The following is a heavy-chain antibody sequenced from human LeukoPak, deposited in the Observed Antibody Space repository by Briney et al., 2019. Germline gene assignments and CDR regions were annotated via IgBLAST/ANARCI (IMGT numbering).Heavy chain of an antibody. CDR2: IYPNGST. J-gene: IGHJ6*04. CDR1: GGPINFY. V-gene: IGHV4-59*01. Sequence: PSETLSLTCSVSGGPINFYWSWTRQSPGKGLEWIGCIYPNGSTSYNSPRKSRVTISLDTSKKQVSLMLKSVTAADTAVYYCARDVRRALRFNNFYPYFGMDVWGKGTTVIVST. CDR3: ARDVRRALRFNNFYPYFGMDV. D-gene: IGHD3-3*01.